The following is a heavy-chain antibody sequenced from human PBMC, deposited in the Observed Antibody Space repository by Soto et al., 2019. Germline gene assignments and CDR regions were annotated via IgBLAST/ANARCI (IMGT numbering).Heavy chain of an antibody. D-gene: IGHD3-10*01. CDR3: ASSAGHPGDFFYYNGMDV. J-gene: IGHJ6*02. V-gene: IGHV4-59*01. Sequence: QMQLQESGPRLVKPSETLSLTCSVSGASIRSYYWHWIRQPPGKGLEWIGYVYVSGYTRYNSSLKNRVTISVDTSKSQCYLRLNSVTAADTAVYYCASSAGHPGDFFYYNGMDVWGLGTTVTVSS. CDR2: VYVSGYT. CDR1: GASIRSYY.